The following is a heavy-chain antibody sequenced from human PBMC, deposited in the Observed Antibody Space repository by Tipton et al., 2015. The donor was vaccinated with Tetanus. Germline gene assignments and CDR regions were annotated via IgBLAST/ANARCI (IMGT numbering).Heavy chain of an antibody. D-gene: IGHD1-1*01. V-gene: IGHV4-59*13. J-gene: IGHJ4*02. CDR2: IYYTGST. CDR1: GSTLSAY. CDR3: ARRAGTSRFDY. Sequence: LSCAASGSTLSAYSVDWVRQAPGKGLEWIGYIYYTGSTNYNPSLKSRVTVSVDKSKNQLSLKLRSVTAADTAVYYCARRAGTSRFDYWGQGTLVTVSS.